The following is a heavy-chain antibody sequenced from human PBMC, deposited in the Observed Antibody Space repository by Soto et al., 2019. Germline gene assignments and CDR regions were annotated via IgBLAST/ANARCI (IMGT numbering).Heavy chain of an antibody. D-gene: IGHD5-18*01. CDR1: GGSFSGYY. CDR3: AKVRWVTQFDY. V-gene: IGHV4-34*01. J-gene: IGHJ4*02. CDR2: INHSGST. Sequence: SETLSLTCAVYGGSFSGYYWSWIRQPPGKGLEWIGEINHSGSTNYNPSLKSRVTISVDTSKNQFSLKLSSVTAADTAVYYCAKVRWVTQFDYWGQGTLVTISS.